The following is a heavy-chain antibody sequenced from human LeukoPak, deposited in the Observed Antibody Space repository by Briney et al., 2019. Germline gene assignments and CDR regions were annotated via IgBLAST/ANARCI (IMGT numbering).Heavy chain of an antibody. D-gene: IGHD3-22*01. CDR2: IYSGGST. V-gene: IGHV3-53*01. J-gene: IGHJ4*02. CDR3: ARDPPYYYDSSGYPMVY. Sequence: GGSLRLSCAASGFTVSSNYMSWVRQAPGKGLEWVSVIYSGGSTYYADSVKGRFTISRDNSKNTLYLQMNSLRAEDAAVYYCARDPPYYYDSSGYPMVYWGQGTLVTVSS. CDR1: GFTVSSNY.